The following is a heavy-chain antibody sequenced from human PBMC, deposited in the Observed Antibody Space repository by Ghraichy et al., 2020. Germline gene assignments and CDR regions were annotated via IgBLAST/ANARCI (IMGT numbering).Heavy chain of an antibody. CDR3: ARAYSSGWAKGFDY. V-gene: IGHV4-59*01. CDR1: SGSINSYY. CDR2: IYYTGST. Sequence: SETLSLTCTVSSGSINSYYWSWIRQPPGKGLEWIGNIYYTGSTNYNPSLKSRVTMSVDTSKNQFFLKLSSVTEADTAVYSCARAYSSGWAKGFDYWGQGTLVTVSS. D-gene: IGHD5-18*01. J-gene: IGHJ4*02.